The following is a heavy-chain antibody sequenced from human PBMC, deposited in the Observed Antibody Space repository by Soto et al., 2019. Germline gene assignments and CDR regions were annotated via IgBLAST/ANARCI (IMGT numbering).Heavy chain of an antibody. CDR3: AKTSLYYDILTGPFDY. D-gene: IGHD3-9*01. CDR1: GYTFTSYA. J-gene: IGHJ4*02. CDR2: INAGNGNT. V-gene: IGHV1-3*01. Sequence: GASVKVSCKASGYTFTSYAMHWVRQAPGQRLEWMGWINAGNGNTKYSQKFQGRFTISRDNSKNTLYLQMNSLRAEDTAVYYCAKTSLYYDILTGPFDYWGQGTLVTVSS.